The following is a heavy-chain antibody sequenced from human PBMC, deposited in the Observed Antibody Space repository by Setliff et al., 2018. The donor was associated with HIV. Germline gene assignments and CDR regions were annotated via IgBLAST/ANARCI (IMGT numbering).Heavy chain of an antibody. Sequence: PSETLSLTCTVSGGSISSYYWSWIRQPPGKGLEWIGYIYHSGRTNYNPSLKSRVTISLETSKNQFSLKLRSVTAADTAVYYCAREGGYYDSSGYPVGWFDPWGQGTLVTVSS. CDR2: IYHSGRT. CDR3: AREGGYYDSSGYPVGWFDP. V-gene: IGHV4-59*01. D-gene: IGHD3-22*01. J-gene: IGHJ5*02. CDR1: GGSISSYY.